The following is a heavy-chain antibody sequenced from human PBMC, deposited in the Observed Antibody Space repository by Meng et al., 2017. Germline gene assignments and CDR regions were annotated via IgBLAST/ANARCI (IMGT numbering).Heavy chain of an antibody. CDR2: FHHSGTT. J-gene: IGHJ4*02. D-gene: IGHD1-26*01. V-gene: IGHV4-38-2*02. Sequence: SETLSLTCTVSGFSINTNYYWGWIRQPPGKGLEWIGNFHHSGTTNYNPSLKSRVTISVDTSKNQFSLKLNSVSAADTAVYYCTRASVWYSGGYWGQGTVGTVSS. CDR1: GFSINTNYY. CDR3: TRASVWYSGGY.